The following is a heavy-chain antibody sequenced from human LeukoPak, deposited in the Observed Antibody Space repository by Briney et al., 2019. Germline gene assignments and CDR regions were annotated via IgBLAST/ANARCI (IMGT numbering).Heavy chain of an antibody. Sequence: ASAKVSCKASGGTFSSYTISWVRQAPGQGLEWMGRIIPILGIANYAQKFQGRVTITADKSTSTAYMELSSLRSEDTAVYYCARDRGYCSGGSCYPDYWGQGTLVTVSS. CDR3: ARDRGYCSGGSCYPDY. J-gene: IGHJ4*02. D-gene: IGHD2-15*01. CDR2: IIPILGIA. CDR1: GGTFSSYT. V-gene: IGHV1-69*04.